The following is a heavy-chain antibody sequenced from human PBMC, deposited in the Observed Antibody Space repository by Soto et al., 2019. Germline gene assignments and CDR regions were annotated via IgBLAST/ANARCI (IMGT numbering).Heavy chain of an antibody. CDR2: IYYSGST. CDR1: GGSISSYY. J-gene: IGHJ5*02. D-gene: IGHD3-9*01. V-gene: IGHV4-59*01. Sequence: QVQLQESGPGLVKPSETLSLTCTVSGGSISSYYWSWIRQPPGKGLEWIGYIYYSGSTNYNPSLKSGVTISVDTSKNQFSLRLSSVTAADTAVYSCARDMGYYDILTGRPNWFDPWGQGTLVTVSP. CDR3: ARDMGYYDILTGRPNWFDP.